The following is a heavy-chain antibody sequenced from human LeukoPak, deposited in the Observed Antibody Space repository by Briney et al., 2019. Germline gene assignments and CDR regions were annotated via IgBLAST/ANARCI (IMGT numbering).Heavy chain of an antibody. V-gene: IGHV4-59*11. Sequence: SKTLSLTCTVSYGSISSHYWSWIRQPPGKGLEWVGYIYYSGSTNYNPSLKSRVTISVDTSKNQFSLKLSSVTAADTAVYYCARSRGYYDSSGYYRYYFDYWGQGTLVTVSS. CDR3: ARSRGYYDSSGYYRYYFDY. CDR2: IYYSGST. CDR1: YGSISSHY. D-gene: IGHD3-22*01. J-gene: IGHJ4*02.